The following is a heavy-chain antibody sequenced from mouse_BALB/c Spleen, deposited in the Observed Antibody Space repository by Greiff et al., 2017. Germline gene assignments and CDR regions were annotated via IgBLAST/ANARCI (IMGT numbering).Heavy chain of an antibody. CDR2: INPSNGRT. CDR1: GYTFTSYW. J-gene: IGHJ2*01. Sequence: QVQLQQPGAELVKPGASVKLSCKASGYTFTSYWMHWVKQRPGQGLEWIGEINPSNGRTNYNEKFKSKATLTVDKSTSTAYMQLSSLTSEDSAVYYCARSDYGSSPFDDWGQGTTLTVSS. V-gene: IGHV1S81*02. CDR3: ARSDYGSSPFDD. D-gene: IGHD1-1*01.